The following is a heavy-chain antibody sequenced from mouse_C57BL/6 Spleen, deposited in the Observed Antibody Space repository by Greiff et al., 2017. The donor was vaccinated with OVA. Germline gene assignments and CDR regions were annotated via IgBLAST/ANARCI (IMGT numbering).Heavy chain of an antibody. CDR2: IDPSDSYT. Sequence: QVQLQQPGAELVMPGASVKLSCKASGYTFTSYWMHWVKQRPGQGLEWIGEIDPSDSYTNYNQKFKGKSTSTVDKSSSTAYMQLSSLTSEDSAVYYCARGTTGTPLLTMDYWGQGTSVTVSS. J-gene: IGHJ4*01. D-gene: IGHD1-1*01. CDR1: GYTFTSYW. CDR3: ARGTTGTPLLTMDY. V-gene: IGHV1-69*01.